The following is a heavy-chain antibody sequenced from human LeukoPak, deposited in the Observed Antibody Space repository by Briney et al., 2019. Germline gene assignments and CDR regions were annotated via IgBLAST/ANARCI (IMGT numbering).Heavy chain of an antibody. D-gene: IGHD2/OR15-2a*01. Sequence: SETLPLTCTVSGGSISGYYWGWIRQPPGKGLEWIGYIYNSATNYNPSLKSRVTISVDASKNQFSLKLSSVTAADTAVYYYAREGDTTTDYFDYWGQGTLVTVSS. CDR3: AREGDTTTDYFDY. J-gene: IGHJ4*02. CDR1: GGSISGYY. CDR2: IYNSAT. V-gene: IGHV4-59*01.